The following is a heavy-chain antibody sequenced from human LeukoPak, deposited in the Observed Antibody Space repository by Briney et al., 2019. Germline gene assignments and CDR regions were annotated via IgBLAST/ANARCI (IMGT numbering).Heavy chain of an antibody. J-gene: IGHJ4*02. CDR2: IVVGSGNT. D-gene: IGHD3-22*01. CDR3: AAVLGYYDSSGYYPHFDY. CDR1: GFAFTSSA. V-gene: IGHV1-58*02. Sequence: GASVKVSCKASGFAFTSSAMQWVRQARGQRLEWIGWIVVGSGNTNYAQKFQERVTITRDMSTSTDYMELSSLRSEDTAVYYCAAVLGYYDSSGYYPHFDYWGQGTLVTVSS.